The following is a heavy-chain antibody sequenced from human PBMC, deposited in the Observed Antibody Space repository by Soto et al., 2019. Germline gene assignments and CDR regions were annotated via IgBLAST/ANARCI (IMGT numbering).Heavy chain of an antibody. V-gene: IGHV1-18*04. Sequence: ASVKVSCKASGYSFTSYGINWVRQAPGQGLEWMGWISAYNGNTNYAQKLQGRVTMTTDTSTSTAYMALRSLRYDDTAVYYCARDSGSYSWWFDPWGQGTLVTVSS. CDR2: ISAYNGNT. D-gene: IGHD1-26*01. J-gene: IGHJ5*02. CDR1: GYSFTSYG. CDR3: ARDSGSYSWWFDP.